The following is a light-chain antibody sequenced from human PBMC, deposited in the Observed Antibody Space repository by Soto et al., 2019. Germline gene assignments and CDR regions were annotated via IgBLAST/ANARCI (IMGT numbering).Light chain of an antibody. J-gene: IGKJ3*01. CDR1: QGIASF. Sequence: IQLTQSPSSLSASVGERVTICCRASQGIASFLAWYQQKPGKAPKLLIYGASTLQSGVPSRFSGSGSGTDFTLTISSLQPEDFATYYCPQLNSFPIPFGPGTKVDIK. CDR3: PQLNSFPIP. V-gene: IGKV1-9*01. CDR2: GAS.